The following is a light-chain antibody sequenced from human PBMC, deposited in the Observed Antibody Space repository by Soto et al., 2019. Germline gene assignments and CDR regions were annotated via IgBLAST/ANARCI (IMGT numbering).Light chain of an antibody. V-gene: IGKV3-11*01. Sequence: EIVLTQSPATLSLSPGERATLSCRASQTFSSHLAWYQQKPGQAPRLLIYDASKRATGIPARFSGRGSGIDFTLTISSLELEDFAVYYCQQRSNWPPVITFGQGTRLEIK. J-gene: IGKJ5*01. CDR3: QQRSNWPPVIT. CDR1: QTFSSH. CDR2: DAS.